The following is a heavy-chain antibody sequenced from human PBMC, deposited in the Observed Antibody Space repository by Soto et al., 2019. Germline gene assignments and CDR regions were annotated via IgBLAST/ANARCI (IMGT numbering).Heavy chain of an antibody. CDR2: IYYSGNT. Sequence: PSETLSLTPTVSGDPLGSSGYYWSWIRQSPGKGLVWFGYIYYSGNTFYNPSLKSRVTIPVAKNKIQIYLHLSAVTAADTAIFYCASIAASCLSCFGFWGHVTLFTVS. V-gene: IGHV4-39*01. D-gene: IGHD2-21*01. J-gene: IGHJ4*01. CDR1: GDPLGSSGYY. CDR3: ASIAASCLSCFGF.